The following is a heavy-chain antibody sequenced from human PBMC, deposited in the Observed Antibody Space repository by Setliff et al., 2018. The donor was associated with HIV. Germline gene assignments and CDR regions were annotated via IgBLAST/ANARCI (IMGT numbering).Heavy chain of an antibody. CDR2: IHSSGTT. Sequence: PSETLSLTCTVSGGSFSSTTYSWGWIRQPPGMGLEWIGTIHSSGTTDYNPSLESRVAMSVDTSSSQFSLNVRSVTAADTAVYYCARHKTNYDFYAFDVWGQGTMVTV. J-gene: IGHJ3*01. D-gene: IGHD3-3*01. V-gene: IGHV4-39*01. CDR1: GGSFSSTTYS. CDR3: ARHKTNYDFYAFDV.